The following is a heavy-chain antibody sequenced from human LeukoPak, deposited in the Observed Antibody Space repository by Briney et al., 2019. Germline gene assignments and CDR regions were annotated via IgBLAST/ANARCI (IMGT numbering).Heavy chain of an antibody. Sequence: PGGSLRLSCAASGFTFSSYWMTWVRQAPGKGLEWVANIKQDGSETYYVDSVKGRFTISRDNAKNSLNLQMSNLRVEDMAVYYCARRGSSWSDFDFWGQGTLVTVSS. CDR2: IKQDGSET. CDR1: GFTFSSYW. J-gene: IGHJ4*02. D-gene: IGHD6-13*01. CDR3: ARRGSSWSDFDF. V-gene: IGHV3-7*05.